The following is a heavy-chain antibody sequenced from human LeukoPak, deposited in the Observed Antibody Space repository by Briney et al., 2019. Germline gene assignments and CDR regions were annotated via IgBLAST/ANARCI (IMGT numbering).Heavy chain of an antibody. Sequence: GGSLRLSCAASGFTFSDYYMTWIRQGPGKGLEWLSYISDSGSTMYYADSLKGRFTISRDNAKNSLFLQMNSLRADDTAVYYCATVAAAGSGSDDILTGYYDSWGQGTLVTVST. D-gene: IGHD3-9*01. J-gene: IGHJ4*02. V-gene: IGHV3-11*01. CDR1: GFTFSDYY. CDR2: ISDSGSTM. CDR3: ATVAAAGSGSDDILTGYYDS.